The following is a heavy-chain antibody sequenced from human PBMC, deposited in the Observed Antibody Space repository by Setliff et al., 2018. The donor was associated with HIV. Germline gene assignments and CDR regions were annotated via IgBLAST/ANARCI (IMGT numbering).Heavy chain of an antibody. CDR3: ARDFLAEYYYDSSASDY. V-gene: IGHV1-2*02. D-gene: IGHD3-22*01. Sequence: WASVKVSCKASGYTFTGYFIHWVRQAPGQGLEWMGWINPNSGSTNYAQKFQGMVTMTWDTSISTAYMELSRLRSDDTAVYYCARDFLAEYYYDSSASDYWGQGTLVTVSS. CDR1: GYTFTGYF. J-gene: IGHJ4*02. CDR2: INPNSGST.